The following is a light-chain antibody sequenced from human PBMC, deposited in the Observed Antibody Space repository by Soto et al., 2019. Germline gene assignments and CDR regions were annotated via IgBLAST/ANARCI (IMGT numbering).Light chain of an antibody. CDR3: EAWDDSLNGRV. CDR1: SSNIGSNT. Sequence: QSVLTQPPSASGTPGQRVTISCSGGSSNIGSNTVNWYQQLPGTAPKVLLYSLNQRPSGVPDRFSSSKSGTSASLAISRLQPEDEADYYCEAWDDSLNGRVFGGGTKLTVL. J-gene: IGLJ3*02. CDR2: SLN. V-gene: IGLV1-44*01.